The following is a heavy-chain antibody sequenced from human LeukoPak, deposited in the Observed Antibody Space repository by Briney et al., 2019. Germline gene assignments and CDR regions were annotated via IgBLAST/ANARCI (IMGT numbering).Heavy chain of an antibody. V-gene: IGHV1-2*02. CDR3: AREFMTTVTLDV. CDR2: INPNSGDT. Sequence: ASVKVSCKASGYTFTGYYIHWGRQAPGQGLEWMGWINPNSGDTNYSQKFQGRVTMTRDTSITTAFMELSRLTSDDTAVYYCAREFMTTVTLDVWGKGTTVTVSS. CDR1: GYTFTGYY. D-gene: IGHD4-17*01. J-gene: IGHJ6*04.